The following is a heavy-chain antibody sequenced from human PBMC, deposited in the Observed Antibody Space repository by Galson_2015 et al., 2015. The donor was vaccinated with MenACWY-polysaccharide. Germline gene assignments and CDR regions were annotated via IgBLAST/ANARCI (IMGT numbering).Heavy chain of an antibody. J-gene: IGHJ4*02. CDR1: GFLVRARF. Sequence: SLLLSCAVSGFLVRARFLRWVLPFPGRGLEYVSDIYPSGATYYRDSVRGRFTMSRDAFQNSLYLQMNNLRVEDTAIYFCARESNWAYDSWGTGTLVTVSS. CDR2: IYPSGAT. V-gene: IGHV3-53*01. CDR3: ARESNWAYDS. D-gene: IGHD3-16*01.